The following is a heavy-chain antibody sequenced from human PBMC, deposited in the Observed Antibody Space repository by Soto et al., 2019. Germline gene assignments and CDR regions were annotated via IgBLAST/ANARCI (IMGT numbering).Heavy chain of an antibody. CDR2: IYYSGST. CDR3: ARAYCSGGSCWAWSNWFDP. J-gene: IGHJ5*02. D-gene: IGHD2-15*01. Sequence: PSETLSLTCTVSGGSISSGGYYWSWIRQHPGKGLEWIGYIYYSGSTYYNPSLKSRVTISVDTSKNQFSLKLSSVTAADTAVYYCARAYCSGGSCWAWSNWFDPWGQGTLVTVSS. V-gene: IGHV4-31*03. CDR1: GGSISSGGYY.